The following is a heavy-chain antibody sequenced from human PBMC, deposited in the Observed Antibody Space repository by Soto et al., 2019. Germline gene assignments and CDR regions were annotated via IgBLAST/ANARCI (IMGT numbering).Heavy chain of an antibody. J-gene: IGHJ5*02. CDR1: GYTFTSYG. D-gene: IGHD2-15*01. CDR2: ISAYNGNT. V-gene: IGHV1-18*01. CDR3: ASTYCSGGSCHFNWFDP. Sequence: QVQLVQSGAEVKKPGASVKVSCKASGYTFTSYGISWVRQAPGQWLEWMGWISAYNGNTNYAQKLQGRVTMTTDTSTSTAYMELRSLRSDDTAVYYCASTYCSGGSCHFNWFDPWGQGTLVTVSS.